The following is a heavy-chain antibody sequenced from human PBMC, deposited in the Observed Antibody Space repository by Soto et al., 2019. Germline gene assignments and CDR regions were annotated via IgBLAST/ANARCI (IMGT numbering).Heavy chain of an antibody. V-gene: IGHV4-34*01. J-gene: IGHJ4*02. D-gene: IGHD6-19*01. CDR2: INHSGSA. CDR3: ARGLITGSHYSGGWYSFDS. CDR1: GGSLSSYY. Sequence: SETLSLTCVVSGGSLSSYYWSWIRQPPGKGLEWIGYINHSGSASYNPSLKSRVTITVHTSNSQFSLELSSVTAADTAVYYCARGLITGSHYSGGWYSFDSWGQGTQVTVS.